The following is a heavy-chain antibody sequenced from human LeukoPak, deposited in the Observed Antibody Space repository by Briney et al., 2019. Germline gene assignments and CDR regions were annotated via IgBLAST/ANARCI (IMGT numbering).Heavy chain of an antibody. CDR1: GYMFDAYY. CDR2: INTKNGDT. V-gene: IGHV1-2*02. J-gene: IGHJ6*03. Sequence: ASVKVSCKASGYMFDAYYIHWVRQAPGQGLDWVGCINTKNGDTHNAQKFQGRVSMTRDTSISTAYMDLSRLTFDDTAVYYCARDSSSWYSDYYYSMDVWGKGTTVTVSS. CDR3: ARDSSSWYSDYYYSMDV. D-gene: IGHD6-13*01.